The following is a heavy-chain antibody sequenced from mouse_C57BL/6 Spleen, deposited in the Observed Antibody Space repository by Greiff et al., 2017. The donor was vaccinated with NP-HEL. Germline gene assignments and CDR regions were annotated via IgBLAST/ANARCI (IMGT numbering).Heavy chain of an antibody. Sequence: EVQRVESGGGLVKPGGSLKLSCAASGFTFSSYAMSWVRQTPEKRLEWVATISDGGSYTYYPDNVKGRFTISRDNAKNNLYLQMSHLKSEDTAMYYCAREHYYSDRGYFDDWGTGTTVTVSS. CDR3: AREHYYSDRGYFDD. J-gene: IGHJ1*03. D-gene: IGHD2-1*01. CDR2: ISDGGSYT. V-gene: IGHV5-4*01. CDR1: GFTFSSYA.